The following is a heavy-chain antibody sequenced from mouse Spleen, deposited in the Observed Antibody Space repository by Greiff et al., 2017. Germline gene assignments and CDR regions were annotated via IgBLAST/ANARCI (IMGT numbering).Heavy chain of an antibody. V-gene: IGHV1-64*01. Sequence: QVQLQQPGAELVKPGASVKLSCKASGYTFTSYWMHWVKQRPGQGLEWIGMIHPNSGSTNYNEKFKSKATLTVDKSSSTAYMQLSSLTSEDSAVYYCARSGLGLHYYAMDYWGQGTSVTVSS. J-gene: IGHJ4*01. CDR3: ARSGLGLHYYAMDY. CDR1: GYTFTSYW. CDR2: IHPNSGST. D-gene: IGHD3-1*01.